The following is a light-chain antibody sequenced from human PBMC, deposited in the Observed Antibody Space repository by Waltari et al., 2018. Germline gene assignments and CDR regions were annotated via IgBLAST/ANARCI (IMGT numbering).Light chain of an antibody. V-gene: IGKV1-5*03. CDR2: KAS. Sequence: QSPSTLSASVGDRVTITCRASQSISNWLAWYQQKPGKAPKLLIYKASTLESGVPSRFSGSGSGTEFTLTISSLQPDDFATYYCQQYNSYSLLTFGGGTKVEIK. CDR1: QSISNW. CDR3: QQYNSYSLLT. J-gene: IGKJ4*01.